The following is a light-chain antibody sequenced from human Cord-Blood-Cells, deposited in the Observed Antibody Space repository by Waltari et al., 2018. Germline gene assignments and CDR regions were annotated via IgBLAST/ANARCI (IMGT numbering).Light chain of an antibody. CDR2: AAS. CDR3: QQSYSTPIT. V-gene: IGKV1-39*01. J-gene: IGKJ5*01. Sequence: DIQMTQAPSSLSASVGDRVTITGRASQSISSYLNWYQQKPGKAPKLLIYAASSLQSGVPSRFSGSGSGTDFTLPISSLQPEDFATYYSQQSYSTPITFGQGTRLEIK. CDR1: QSISSY.